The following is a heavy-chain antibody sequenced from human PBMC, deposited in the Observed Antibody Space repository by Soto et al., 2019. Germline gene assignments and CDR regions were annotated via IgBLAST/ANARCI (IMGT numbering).Heavy chain of an antibody. CDR1: GGSISSYY. V-gene: IGHV4-59*01. Sequence: KPSETLSLTCPVSGGSISSYYWSWIRQPPGKGLEWIGYIYYSGSTNYNPSLKSRVTISVDTSKNQFSLKLSSVTAADTAVYYCARGITPHYYYVMDVWGQGTTVTVSS. J-gene: IGHJ6*02. CDR3: ARGITPHYYYVMDV. CDR2: IYYSGST. D-gene: IGHD3-16*01.